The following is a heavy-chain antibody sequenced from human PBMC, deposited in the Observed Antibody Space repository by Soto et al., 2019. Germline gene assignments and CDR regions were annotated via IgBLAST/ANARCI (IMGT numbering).Heavy chain of an antibody. J-gene: IGHJ4*02. CDR1: GFTFSSLW. V-gene: IGHV3-7*05. CDR2: IKEDGSVK. CDR3: ARATRSPDF. Sequence: PWGSLRLSCAASGFTFSSLWMTWVRQAPGKGLECVANIKEDGSVKYYVDSVKGRFTISRDNAKNSLYLQMVGLRAEDTAVYYCARATRSPDFRGQGTLVTVSS.